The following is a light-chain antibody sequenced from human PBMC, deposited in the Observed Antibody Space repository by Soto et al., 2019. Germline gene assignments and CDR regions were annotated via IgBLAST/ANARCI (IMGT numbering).Light chain of an antibody. CDR1: QGIRSF. V-gene: IGKV1-9*01. J-gene: IGKJ1*01. CDR2: AAS. CDR3: QQLNSYPRT. Sequence: DIQLTQSPSFLSASVGDRVTITCRASQGIRSFLAWYQQKPGKAPKLLIYAASTLQSGVPSRFSGSGSGTEFALTICSLQPEDFATYYCQQLNSYPRTFGQGTKVEIQ.